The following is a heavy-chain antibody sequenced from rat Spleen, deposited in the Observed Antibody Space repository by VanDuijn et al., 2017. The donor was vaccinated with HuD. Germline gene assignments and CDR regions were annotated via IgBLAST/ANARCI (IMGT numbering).Heavy chain of an antibody. CDR2: ISYDGGDT. CDR1: GFTFGDYY. V-gene: IGHV5-7*01. CDR3: ARHEEQLYYFDY. J-gene: IGHJ2*01. Sequence: EVQLVESGGGLVQPGRSLKLSCAVSGFTFGDYYMAWVRQAPTKGLEWVTTISYDGGDTYYRDSVKGRFTVSRDNAKSTLYLQMDSLRSEDTATYYCARHEEQLYYFDYWGQGVMVTVSS. D-gene: IGHD1-5*01.